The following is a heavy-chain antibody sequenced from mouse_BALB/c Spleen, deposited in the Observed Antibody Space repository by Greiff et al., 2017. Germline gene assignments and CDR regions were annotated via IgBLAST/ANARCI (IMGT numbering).Heavy chain of an antibody. D-gene: IGHD1-1*01. CDR2: ISSGSSTI. V-gene: IGHV5-17*02. Sequence: EVQLVESGGGLVQPGGSRKLSCAASGFTFSSFGMHWVRQAPEKGLEWVAYISSGSSTIYYADTVQGRFTISRDNPKNTLFLQMTSLRSEDTAMYYCARPSYGSSPLFAYWGQGTLVTVSA. CDR1: GFTFSSFG. J-gene: IGHJ3*01. CDR3: ARPSYGSSPLFAY.